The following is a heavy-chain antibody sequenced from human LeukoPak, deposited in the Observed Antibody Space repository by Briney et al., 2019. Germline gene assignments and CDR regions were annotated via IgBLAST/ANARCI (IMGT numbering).Heavy chain of an antibody. CDR2: IYTSGST. Sequence: SETLSLTCTVSGGSISSGSYYWSWIRQPAGKGLEWIGRIYTSGSTNYNPSLKSRVTISVDTSKNQFSLKLSSVTAADTAVYYCARAQFLTGPLPDAFDIWGQGTMVTVSS. CDR1: GGSISSGSYY. CDR3: ARAQFLTGPLPDAFDI. V-gene: IGHV4-61*02. J-gene: IGHJ3*02. D-gene: IGHD3-9*01.